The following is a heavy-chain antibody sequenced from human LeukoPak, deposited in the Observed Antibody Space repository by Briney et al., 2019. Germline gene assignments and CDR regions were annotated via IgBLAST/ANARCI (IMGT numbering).Heavy chain of an antibody. J-gene: IGHJ4*02. CDR2: IGGGGRYI. D-gene: IGHD6-13*01. Sequence: PGGSLRLSCAASGFTFSSYTMNWVRQAPGKGLEWVSSIGGGGRYIYYADSMKGRFTISRDNAKNSLFLQMNSLSAEDTALYYCARVSRVAYTSSWYLDYWGQGTLVTVSS. CDR1: GFTFSSYT. CDR3: ARVSRVAYTSSWYLDY. V-gene: IGHV3-21*01.